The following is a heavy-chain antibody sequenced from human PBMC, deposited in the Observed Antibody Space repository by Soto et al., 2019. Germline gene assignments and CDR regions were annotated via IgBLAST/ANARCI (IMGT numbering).Heavy chain of an antibody. Sequence: VASVNVSFKASGNTFTNFGFTWLRQAPGQGLEWMGWISAYTDDSNYAQKFQGRVTITIDTSTSTVYLDLRSLTSDDAAVYYCARVIPGAEAWFDPWGQGTLVTVSS. CDR1: GNTFTNFG. D-gene: IGHD2-2*01. V-gene: IGHV1-18*01. CDR2: ISAYTDDS. CDR3: ARVIPGAEAWFDP. J-gene: IGHJ5*02.